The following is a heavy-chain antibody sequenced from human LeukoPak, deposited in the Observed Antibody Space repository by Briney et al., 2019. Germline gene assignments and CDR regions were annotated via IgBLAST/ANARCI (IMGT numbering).Heavy chain of an antibody. J-gene: IGHJ4*02. D-gene: IGHD6-6*01. V-gene: IGHV4-59*01. CDR3: ASSMYSSSSPDY. Sequence: SSETLSLTXTVSGGSIGSYYWSWIRQPPGKGLEWIGYIYYSGSTNYNPSPKSRVTISVDTSKNQFSLKLSSVTAADTAVYYCASSMYSSSSPDYWGQGTLVTVSS. CDR2: IYYSGST. CDR1: GGSIGSYY.